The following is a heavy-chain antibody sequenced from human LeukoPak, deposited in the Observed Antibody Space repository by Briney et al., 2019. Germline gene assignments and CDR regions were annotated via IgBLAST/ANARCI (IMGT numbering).Heavy chain of an antibody. Sequence: SETLSLTCAVYGGSFSGYYWSWIRQPPGKGLNWIGEINHSGSTNYNPSLKSRVTISVDTSKNQFSLKLSSVTAADTAVYYCARGDSSGWYHFDYWGQGTLVTVSS. CDR1: GGSFSGYY. CDR3: ARGDSSGWYHFDY. D-gene: IGHD6-19*01. V-gene: IGHV4-34*01. CDR2: INHSGST. J-gene: IGHJ4*02.